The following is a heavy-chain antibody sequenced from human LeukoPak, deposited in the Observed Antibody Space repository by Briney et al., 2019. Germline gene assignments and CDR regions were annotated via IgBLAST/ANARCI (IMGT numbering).Heavy chain of an antibody. V-gene: IGHV3-30*18. D-gene: IGHD6-19*01. Sequence: GGSLRLSCAASGFTVSNIYMSWVRQAPGKGLEWVAVISYDGSNKYYVDSVKGRFTISRDNSKNTLYLQMNSLRAEDTALYYCAKGPRQWLVLDGFDIWGQGTMVTVSS. J-gene: IGHJ3*02. CDR2: ISYDGSNK. CDR1: GFTVSNIY. CDR3: AKGPRQWLVLDGFDI.